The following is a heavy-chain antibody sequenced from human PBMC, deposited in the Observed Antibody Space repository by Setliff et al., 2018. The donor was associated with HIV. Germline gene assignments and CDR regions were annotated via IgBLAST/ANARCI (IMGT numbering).Heavy chain of an antibody. Sequence: GGSLRLSCAASGFTFSSYAMSWVRQAPGKGLEWVSAISGSGGSTYYADSVRGRFTISRDNAKSSLYLQMSSLRAEDTAVYYCVKGYTSTWGPFDYWGQGTLVTVSS. V-gene: IGHV3-23*01. CDR3: VKGYTSTWGPFDY. J-gene: IGHJ4*02. CDR2: ISGSGGST. CDR1: GFTFSSYA. D-gene: IGHD6-13*01.